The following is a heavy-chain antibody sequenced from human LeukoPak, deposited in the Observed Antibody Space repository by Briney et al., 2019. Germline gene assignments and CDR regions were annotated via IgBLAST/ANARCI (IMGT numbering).Heavy chain of an antibody. CDR2: IWYDGSNQ. CDR1: GFTFSNYG. J-gene: IGHJ4*02. D-gene: IGHD3-10*01. V-gene: IGHV3-33*01. Sequence: PGGSLRLSCTASGFTFSNYGMHWVRQAPNKGLEWVAIIWYDGSNQYYADSVKGRFTVSRDSSKNTMYLQMNSLRAEDTAVYYCARDYASDYWGQGTLVTVSS. CDR3: ARDYASDY.